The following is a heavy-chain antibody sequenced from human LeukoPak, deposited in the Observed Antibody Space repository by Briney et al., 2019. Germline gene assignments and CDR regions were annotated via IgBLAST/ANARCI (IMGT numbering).Heavy chain of an antibody. V-gene: IGHV3-33*01. CDR2: MCYDGSDK. J-gene: IGHJ5*02. CDR3: ARGPSYGSGTYPADWFDP. CDR1: GFIFKNFG. Sequence: GRSLRLSCASSGFIFKNFGMHWVRQAPGKGLEWVATMCYDGSDKSCADSVKGRFTISRDNSKKTLYLQMNSLKTEDTAVYYCARGPSYGSGTYPADWFDPWGQGTLVIVSS. D-gene: IGHD3-10*01.